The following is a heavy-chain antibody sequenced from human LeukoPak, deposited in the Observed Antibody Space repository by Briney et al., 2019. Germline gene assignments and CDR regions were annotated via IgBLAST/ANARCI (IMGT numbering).Heavy chain of an antibody. V-gene: IGHV1-18*01. CDR2: ISPYSANT. Sequence: ASVKVSCKASGYIFTRYGISWVRQAPGQGLEWMGWISPYSANTKYAQKFQGRVTMTTDTSTSTAYMELRSLRSDDTAMYYCSREGEGEDGTGHHNWYFDLWGRGTLVTVSS. CDR1: GYIFTRYG. D-gene: IGHD2-8*02. J-gene: IGHJ2*01. CDR3: SREGEGEDGTGHHNWYFDL.